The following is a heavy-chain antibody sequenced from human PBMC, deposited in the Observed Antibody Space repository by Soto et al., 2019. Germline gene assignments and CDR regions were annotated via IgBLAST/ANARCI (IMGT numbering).Heavy chain of an antibody. J-gene: IGHJ4*02. Sequence: QVQLVESGGGVVQPGRSLRLSCAASGFTFSSYGMHWVRQAPGKGLEWVAVIWYDGSNKYYADSVKGRFNISRDNSKNTLYLQMNSLRAEDTAVYYCARGYCSGGSCYGEYYFDYWGQGTLVTVSS. CDR3: ARGYCSGGSCYGEYYFDY. D-gene: IGHD2-15*01. CDR2: IWYDGSNK. CDR1: GFTFSSYG. V-gene: IGHV3-33*01.